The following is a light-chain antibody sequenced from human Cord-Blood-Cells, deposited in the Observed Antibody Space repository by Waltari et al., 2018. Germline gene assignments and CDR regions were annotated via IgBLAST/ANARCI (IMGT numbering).Light chain of an antibody. Sequence: AIQMTQSPYSLSASVGDSVTITCRASQGIRNDLGWYQQKPGKDPKLLIYAASSLQSGVPSRFSGSGSGTDFTLTISSLQPEDFATYYCLQDYNYPWTFGQGTKVEIK. CDR2: AAS. J-gene: IGKJ1*01. V-gene: IGKV1-6*01. CDR1: QGIRND. CDR3: LQDYNYPWT.